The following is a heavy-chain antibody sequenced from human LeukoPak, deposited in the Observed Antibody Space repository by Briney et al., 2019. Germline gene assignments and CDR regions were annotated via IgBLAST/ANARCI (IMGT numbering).Heavy chain of an antibody. CDR1: GGSISSSSYY. V-gene: IGHV4-39*01. D-gene: IGHD3-22*01. CDR2: IYYSGST. CDR3: ARRHNTYDSSGYSFDP. J-gene: IGHJ5*02. Sequence: SETLSLTCTVSGGSISSSSYYWGWIRQPPGKGLEWIGSIYYSGSTYYNPSLKSRVTISVDTSKNQFSLKLSSVTAADTAVYYCARRHNTYDSSGYSFDPWGQGTLVTVSS.